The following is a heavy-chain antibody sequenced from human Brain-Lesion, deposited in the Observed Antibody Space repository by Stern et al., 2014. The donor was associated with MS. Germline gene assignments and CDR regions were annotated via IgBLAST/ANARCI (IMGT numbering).Heavy chain of an antibody. J-gene: IGHJ3*01. Sequence: VQLVESGSGLVKPSQALSLTCAVSDDSLNSVVYSWRWIRHPPGKGLEWIGSISHSGRSYFSPSLKSRVTISVDRSKNQFSLKLSSVTAADTAVYYCARGDHRNSYDSSGYYYFVFDVWGQGTMVTVSS. CDR3: ARGDHRNSYDSSGYYYFVFDV. V-gene: IGHV4-30-2*01. CDR2: ISHSGRS. CDR1: DDSLNSVVYS. D-gene: IGHD3-22*01.